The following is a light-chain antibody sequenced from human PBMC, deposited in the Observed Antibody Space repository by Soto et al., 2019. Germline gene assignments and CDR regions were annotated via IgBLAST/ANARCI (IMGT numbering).Light chain of an antibody. V-gene: IGLV2-11*01. CDR3: CSYAGSDTGV. CDR2: DVN. CDR1: SSDVGGYNY. J-gene: IGLJ3*02. Sequence: QSALTQPRSVSGSPGQSVTLSCTGTSSDVGGYNYVSWYQQHPGKAPKLMIDDVNKRPSGVPDRFSGSRSGNTASLTISGLQAEDEADYYCCSYAGSDTGVFGGGTKVTVL.